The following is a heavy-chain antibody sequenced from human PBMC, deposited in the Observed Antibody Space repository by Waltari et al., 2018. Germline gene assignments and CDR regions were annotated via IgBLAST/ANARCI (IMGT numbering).Heavy chain of an antibody. J-gene: IGHJ4*02. V-gene: IGHV3-23*04. CDR3: AKIPLLYDSSGGGRSV. D-gene: IGHD3-22*01. CDR1: GFTFSSYA. Sequence: VQLVESGGGLVQPGGSLRLSCAASGFTFSSYAMSWVRQAPGKGLEWVSAIMGSGGRTYYADSVKGRFTISRDNSKNTLYLQMNSLRAEDTAVYYCAKIPLLYDSSGGGRSVWGQGTLVTVSS. CDR2: IMGSGGRT.